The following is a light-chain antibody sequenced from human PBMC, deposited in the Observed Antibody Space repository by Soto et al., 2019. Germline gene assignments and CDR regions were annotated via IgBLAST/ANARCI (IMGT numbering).Light chain of an antibody. CDR3: CSYAGSCSLYV. CDR2: DVS. J-gene: IGLJ1*01. V-gene: IGLV2-11*01. Sequence: QPVLTQPRSVSGSPGQSVTISCTGTSSDVGGYNYVSWYQQHPGKAPKLMIYDVSKRPSGVPDRFSGSNSGNTASLTISGLLAEDEAVYYCCSYAGSCSLYVFGTGTKLTVL. CDR1: SSDVGGYNY.